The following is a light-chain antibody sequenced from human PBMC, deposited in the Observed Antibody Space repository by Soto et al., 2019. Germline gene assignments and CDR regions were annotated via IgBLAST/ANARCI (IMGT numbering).Light chain of an antibody. CDR2: AAS. CDR1: QGISNY. Sequence: DIQMTQCPSSLPASGRVSVTITCRASQGISNYLAWYQQKPVKVPKLLIYAASTLQSGVPSRFSGSVSGTDFTLTISSLQPEDVATYYCQKYNSTPWTFGQGTKVEIK. J-gene: IGKJ1*01. CDR3: QKYNSTPWT. V-gene: IGKV1-27*01.